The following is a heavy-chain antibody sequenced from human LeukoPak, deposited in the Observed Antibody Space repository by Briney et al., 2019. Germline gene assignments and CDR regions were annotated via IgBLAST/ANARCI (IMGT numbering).Heavy chain of an antibody. CDR1: GFTFSNYW. CDR3: ARVPPEYYFDL. V-gene: IGHV3-74*01. D-gene: IGHD2/OR15-2a*01. Sequence: GGSLRLSCAASGFTFSNYWMHWVRQVPGKGLVWVSRINSDGSRTNYADSVKGRFTISRDNARNTLYLQMNSLRAEDTAVYYCARVPPEYYFDLWGRGTLVTVSS. CDR2: INSDGSRT. J-gene: IGHJ2*01.